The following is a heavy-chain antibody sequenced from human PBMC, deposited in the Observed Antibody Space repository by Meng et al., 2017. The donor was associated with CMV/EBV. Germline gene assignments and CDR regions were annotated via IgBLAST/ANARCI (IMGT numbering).Heavy chain of an antibody. J-gene: IGHJ2*01. D-gene: IGHD3-3*01. CDR2: ISGSGGST. CDR1: TFSSYA. V-gene: IGHV3-23*01. Sequence: TFSSYAMSWVRQAPGKGLEWVSAISGSGGSTYYADSVKGRFTISRDNSKNTLYLQMNSLRAEDTAVYYCAKVEYDFWSGYYSWYFDLWGRGTLVTVSS. CDR3: AKVEYDFWSGYYSWYFDL.